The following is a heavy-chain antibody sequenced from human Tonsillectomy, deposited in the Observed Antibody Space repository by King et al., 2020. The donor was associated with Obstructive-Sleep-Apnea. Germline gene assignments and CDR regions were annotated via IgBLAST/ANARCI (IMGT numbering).Heavy chain of an antibody. CDR2: ITAASSTI. V-gene: IGHV3-48*04. D-gene: IGHD7-27*01. J-gene: IGHJ4*02. CDR1: GFTFSSYS. Sequence: VQLVESGGALVQPGGSLRLSCAASGFTFSSYSMNWVRQAPGRGLEWISYITAASSTIYYADSVKGRFTISRENAKNSLYLQMNNLRAEDTAVYYWATDRNWAFDYWGQGALVTVSS. CDR3: ATDRNWAFDY.